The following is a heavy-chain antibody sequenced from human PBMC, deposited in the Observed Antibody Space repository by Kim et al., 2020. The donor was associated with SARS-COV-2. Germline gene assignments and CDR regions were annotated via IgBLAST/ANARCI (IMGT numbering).Heavy chain of an antibody. J-gene: IGHJ3*02. CDR1: GFTFSSYT. V-gene: IGHV3-48*02. CDR2: ISGTSSTI. D-gene: IGHD3-22*01. Sequence: GGSLRLSCAASGFTFSSYTMNWVRQTPGKGLEWVSSISGTSSTIYYADSVKGRFTISRDNAKNSLYLQMSSLRDEDTAMYYCAREEHDSSGYYYESAFDIWGQGTMVTVSS. CDR3: AREEHDSSGYYYESAFDI.